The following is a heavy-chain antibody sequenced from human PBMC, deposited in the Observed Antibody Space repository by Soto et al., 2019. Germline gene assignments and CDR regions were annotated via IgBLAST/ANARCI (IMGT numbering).Heavy chain of an antibody. CDR1: GGPFSSYA. Sequence: GASVKVSFKASGGPFSSYAISWVRQAPGQGLEWMGGIIPIFGTANYAQKFQGRVTITADESTSTAYMELSSLRSEDTAVYYCARRRGYGGNLGMDVWGQGTTVTVSS. CDR2: IIPIFGTA. CDR3: ARRRGYGGNLGMDV. V-gene: IGHV1-69*13. D-gene: IGHD2-21*02. J-gene: IGHJ6*02.